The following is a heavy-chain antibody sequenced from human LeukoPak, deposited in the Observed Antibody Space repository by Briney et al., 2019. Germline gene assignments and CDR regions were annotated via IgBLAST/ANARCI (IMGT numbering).Heavy chain of an antibody. CDR1: GYTFTGYY. V-gene: IGHV1-2*02. CDR3: ARVPGRSSYDFWSGYYSNDAFDI. J-gene: IGHJ3*02. CDR2: INPNSGGT. D-gene: IGHD3-3*01. Sequence: GASVKVSCKASGYTFTGYYMHWVRQTPGQGLEWMGWINPNSGGTNYAQKFQGRVTMTRNTSISTAYMELSSLRSEDTAVYYCARVPGRSSYDFWSGYYSNDAFDIWGQGTMVTVSS.